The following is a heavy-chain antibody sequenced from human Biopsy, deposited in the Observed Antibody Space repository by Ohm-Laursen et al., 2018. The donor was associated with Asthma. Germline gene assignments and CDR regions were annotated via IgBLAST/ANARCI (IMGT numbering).Heavy chain of an antibody. CDR3: ASDFPKDYVRYNFQF. J-gene: IGHJ4*02. CDR1: GGTFSNFA. V-gene: IGHV1-24*01. CDR2: HDHEEGGT. Sequence: GASVKVSCKAPGGTFSNFAISWVRQAPGQGLEWMGGHDHEEGGTVNARRFQGRVTMTGDISTDTAYMELSSLSSDDTAVYYCASDFPKDYVRYNFQFWGQGTLVTVSS. D-gene: IGHD4-17*01.